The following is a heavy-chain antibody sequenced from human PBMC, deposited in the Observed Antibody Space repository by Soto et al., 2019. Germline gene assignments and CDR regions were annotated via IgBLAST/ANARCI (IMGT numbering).Heavy chain of an antibody. CDR2: ISHDGSNQ. CDR1: GFSFSDFG. Sequence: SCAPSGFSFSDFGMHWVRQAPGKGLEWVAAISHDGSNQYYGDSVKGRFSISRDHSNNRLYLQMNNLKVEDSAIYFCAKETRSRAVTATRVNGMDVWGQGTTVTVSS. D-gene: IGHD2-21*02. J-gene: IGHJ6*02. CDR3: AKETRSRAVTATRVNGMDV. V-gene: IGHV3-30*18.